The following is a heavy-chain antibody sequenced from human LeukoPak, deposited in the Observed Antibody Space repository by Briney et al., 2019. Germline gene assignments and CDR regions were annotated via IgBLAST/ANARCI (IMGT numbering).Heavy chain of an antibody. Sequence: PSETPSLTCAVSGGSISSSSYYWGWIRQPPGKGLEWIGSIYYSGSTYYNPSLKSRVTISVDTSKNQFSLKLSSVTAADTAVYYCARHDYGEDYYYYYMDAWGKGTTVTISS. CDR1: GGSISSSSYY. V-gene: IGHV4-39*01. CDR3: ARHDYGEDYYYYYMDA. CDR2: IYYSGST. J-gene: IGHJ6*03. D-gene: IGHD4-17*01.